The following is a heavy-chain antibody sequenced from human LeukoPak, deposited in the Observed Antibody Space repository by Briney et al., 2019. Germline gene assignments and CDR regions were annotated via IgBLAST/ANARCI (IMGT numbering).Heavy chain of an antibody. V-gene: IGHV3-21*01. CDR2: ISSSSSYI. CDR3: ARAERQWLVLGGRGHRNVYYGMDV. J-gene: IGHJ6*02. Sequence: GGSLRLSCAASGFTFSSYSMNWVRQAPGKGLEWVSSISSSSSYIYYADSVKGRFTISRDNAKNSLYLQMNSLRAEDTAVYYRARAERQWLVLGGRGHRNVYYGMDVWGQGTTVTVSS. CDR1: GFTFSSYS. D-gene: IGHD6-19*01.